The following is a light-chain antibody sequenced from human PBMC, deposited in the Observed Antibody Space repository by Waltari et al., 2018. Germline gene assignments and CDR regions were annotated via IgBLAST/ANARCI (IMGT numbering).Light chain of an antibody. V-gene: IGKV4-1*01. J-gene: IGKJ3*01. Sequence: DFQMTQSPDSLAVSLGERATIHCKSNQSLLYKSNQKDYLAWYQKKQGQPPNLLIYWASTRESGVPDRVSGSGSGTDFTLTINNLQPEDVATYYFQQYYSDPFTFGPGTMVDIK. CDR2: WAS. CDR1: QSLLYKSNQKDY. CDR3: QQYYSDPFT.